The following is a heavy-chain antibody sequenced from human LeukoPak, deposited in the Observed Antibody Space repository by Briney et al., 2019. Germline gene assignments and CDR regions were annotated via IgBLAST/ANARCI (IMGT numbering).Heavy chain of an antibody. D-gene: IGHD4-17*01. CDR2: INTNTGNP. CDR1: GYAFSSYA. V-gene: IGHV7-4-1*02. J-gene: IGHJ3*02. CDR3: ARLNYGDYVWAFDI. Sequence: ASVKVSCKASGYAFSSYALNWVRQAPGQGLEWMGWINTNTGNPTYAQGFTGRFVFSLDTSVSTAYLQISSLKAEDTAVYYCARLNYGDYVWAFDIWGQGTMVTVSS.